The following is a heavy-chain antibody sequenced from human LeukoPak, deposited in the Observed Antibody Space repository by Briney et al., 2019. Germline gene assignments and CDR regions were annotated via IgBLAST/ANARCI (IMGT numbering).Heavy chain of an antibody. D-gene: IGHD3-22*01. CDR1: GFSLSTSGVG. Sequence: ESGPTLVNPTQTLTLTCTFSGFSLSTSGVGVGWIRQPPGKALEWLALIYWNDHKAYSPVVRSRLTVTKDTSKNQVVLTMTNMDPVDTATYYCAHSYDTGGNYYSRFDDWGQGTLVTVSS. CDR2: IYWNDHK. J-gene: IGHJ4*02. CDR3: AHSYDTGGNYYSRFDD. V-gene: IGHV2-5*01.